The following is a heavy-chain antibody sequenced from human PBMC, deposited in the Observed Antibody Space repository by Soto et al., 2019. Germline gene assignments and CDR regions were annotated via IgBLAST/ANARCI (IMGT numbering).Heavy chain of an antibody. CDR1: GYTLTELS. CDR2: FDPEDGET. V-gene: IGHV1-24*01. D-gene: IGHD1-26*01. J-gene: IGHJ4*02. CDR3: ATGLSGSYYVTDY. Sequence: ASVKVSCKVSGYTLTELSMHWVRQAPGKGLEWMGGFDPEDGETIYAQKFQGRVTMTEDTSTDTAYMELSSLRSEDTAVYYCATGLSGSYYVTDYCGQAPLVTVSS.